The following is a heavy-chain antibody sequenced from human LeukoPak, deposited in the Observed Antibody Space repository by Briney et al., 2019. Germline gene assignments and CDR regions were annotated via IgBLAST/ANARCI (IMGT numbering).Heavy chain of an antibody. CDR1: GFTFDDYA. CDR3: AKDTDADADSNYLFDY. J-gene: IGHJ4*02. V-gene: IGHV3-9*03. Sequence: GGSLRLSCAASGFTFDDYAMHWVRQAPGKGLEWVSGISWNSGSIGYADSVKGRFTISRDNAKNSLYLQMNSLRAEDMALYYCAKDTDADADSNYLFDYWGQGTLVTVSS. CDR2: ISWNSGSI. D-gene: IGHD4-11*01.